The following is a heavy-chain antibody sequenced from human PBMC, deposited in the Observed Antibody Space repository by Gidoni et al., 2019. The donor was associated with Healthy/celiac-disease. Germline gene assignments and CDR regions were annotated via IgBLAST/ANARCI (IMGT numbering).Heavy chain of an antibody. CDR3: ARGRYDFWSDLIRAEYFQH. Sequence: QVQLVQSGAEVKKPGSSVKVSCKASGGTFSSYAISWVRQAPGQGLEWMGRIIPILGIANYAQKFQGRVTITADKSTSTAYMELSSLRSEDTAVYYCARGRYDFWSDLIRAEYFQHWGQGTLVTVSS. V-gene: IGHV1-69*04. CDR2: IIPILGIA. D-gene: IGHD3-3*01. CDR1: GGTFSSYA. J-gene: IGHJ1*01.